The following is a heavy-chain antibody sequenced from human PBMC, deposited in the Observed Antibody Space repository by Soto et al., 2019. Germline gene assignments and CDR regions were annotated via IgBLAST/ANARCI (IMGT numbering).Heavy chain of an antibody. D-gene: IGHD3-10*01. CDR1: GFTFSSYS. CDR3: ARDVHSVEYYYGYNWFDP. Sequence: PGGSLRLSCAASGFTFSSYSMNWVRQAPGKGLEWVSYISSSSSTIYYADSVKGRFTISRDNAKNSLYLQMNSLRDEDTAVYYCARDVHSVEYYYGYNWFDPWGQGTLVTVSS. CDR2: ISSSSSTI. J-gene: IGHJ5*02. V-gene: IGHV3-48*02.